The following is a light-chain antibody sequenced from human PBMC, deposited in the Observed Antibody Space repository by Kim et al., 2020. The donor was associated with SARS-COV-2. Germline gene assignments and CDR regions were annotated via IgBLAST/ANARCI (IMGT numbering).Light chain of an antibody. Sequence: QLVLTQSPSASASLGASVKLTCTLSSGHSSYAIAWHQQQPEKGPRYLMKLNSDGSHSKGDGIPDRFSGSSSGAERSLTISSLQSEDEADYYCQTWGTVGVFGGGTQLTVL. CDR1: SGHSSYA. CDR3: QTWGTVGV. J-gene: IGLJ3*02. CDR2: LNSDGSH. V-gene: IGLV4-69*01.